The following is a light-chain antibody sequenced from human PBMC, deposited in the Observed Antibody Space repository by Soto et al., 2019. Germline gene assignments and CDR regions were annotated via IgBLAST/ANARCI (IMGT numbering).Light chain of an antibody. V-gene: IGKV3-15*01. CDR2: GAS. CDR3: QHYNYGSGWT. CDR1: QSVSSN. J-gene: IGKJ1*01. Sequence: EIVLTQSPATLSVSPGEKATLSCRASQSVSSNLSWYQQKPGQAPRLLIYGASTRATGILARFSGSGSGTEFPLTISSLLSEDFAVYYCQHYNYGSGWTFGQGTKVEIK.